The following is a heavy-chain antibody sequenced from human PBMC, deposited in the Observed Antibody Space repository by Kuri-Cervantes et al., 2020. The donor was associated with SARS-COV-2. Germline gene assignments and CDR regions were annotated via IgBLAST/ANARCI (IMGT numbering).Heavy chain of an antibody. D-gene: IGHD3-22*01. CDR3: TSRRSSGYYYPEHFDY. Sequence: GESLKISCTASGFTFGDYAMSWVRQAPGKGLEWVGFIRSKAYGGTTEYAASVKGRFTIPRDDSKSIAYLQMNSLKTEDTAVYYCTSRRSSGYYYPEHFDYWGQGTLVTVSS. V-gene: IGHV3-49*04. CDR1: GFTFGDYA. CDR2: IRSKAYGGTT. J-gene: IGHJ4*02.